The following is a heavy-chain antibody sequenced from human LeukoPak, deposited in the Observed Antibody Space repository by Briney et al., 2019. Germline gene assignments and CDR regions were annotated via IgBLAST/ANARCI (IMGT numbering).Heavy chain of an antibody. CDR1: GVSFSSYY. D-gene: IGHD6-19*01. CDR2: IYYSGST. CDR3: AVAGLSGIDY. Sequence: PSETLSLTCTVSGVSFSSYYWSWIRQPPGKGLEWIGYIYYSGSTNYNPSLKSRVTISVDTSKNQFSLKLSSVTAADTAVYYCAVAGLSGIDYWGQGTLVTVSS. V-gene: IGHV4-59*01. J-gene: IGHJ4*02.